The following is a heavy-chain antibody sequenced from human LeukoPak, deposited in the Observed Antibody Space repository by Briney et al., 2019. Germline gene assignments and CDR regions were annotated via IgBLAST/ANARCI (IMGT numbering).Heavy chain of an antibody. V-gene: IGHV3-30*03. CDR3: AREWTYSSGWSASGY. CDR2: IAYDGNK. D-gene: IGHD6-19*01. Sequence: PGGSLRLSCEASGFTFSDYVMHWVRQAPGKGLEWVPLIAYDGNKFYADSVRGRFIISRDNSRNTLYLQMSSLRTDDTAFYYCAREWTYSSGWSASGYWGQGTLVTVSS. J-gene: IGHJ4*02. CDR1: GFTFSDYV.